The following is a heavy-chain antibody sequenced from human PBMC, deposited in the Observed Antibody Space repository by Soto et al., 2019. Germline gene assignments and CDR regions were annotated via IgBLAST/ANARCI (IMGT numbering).Heavy chain of an antibody. J-gene: IGHJ3*02. Sequence: SVKVSCKASGFTFTSSAVQWVRQARGQRLEWIGWIVVGSGNTNYAQKFQERVTITRDMSTSTAYMELSSLRSEDTAVYYCAAVCDSGDAFAIWAQGTMVTVSS. CDR2: IVVGSGNT. CDR3: AAVCDSGDAFAI. V-gene: IGHV1-58*01. CDR1: GFTFTSSA. D-gene: IGHD1-26*01.